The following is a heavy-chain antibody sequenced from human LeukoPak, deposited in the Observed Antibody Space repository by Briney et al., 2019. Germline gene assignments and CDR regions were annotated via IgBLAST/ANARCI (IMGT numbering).Heavy chain of an antibody. CDR3: ARGVEPLAANTLAY. Sequence: GGSLRLSCAPPGFTLNTNDMTWVRQAPGKGLEWVSVLYSDGNTKYADSVQGRFTISRDNSKNTLYLEMNSLSPDDTAVYYCARGVEPLAANTLAYWGQGTLVTVSS. J-gene: IGHJ4*02. V-gene: IGHV3-53*01. CDR1: GFTLNTND. D-gene: IGHD1-14*01. CDR2: LYSDGNT.